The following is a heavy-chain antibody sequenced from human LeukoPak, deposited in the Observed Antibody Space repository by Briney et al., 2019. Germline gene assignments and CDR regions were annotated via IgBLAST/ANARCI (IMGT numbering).Heavy chain of an antibody. CDR2: IYYSGNT. V-gene: IGHV4-59*01. Sequence: SETLSLTCTVSGDSISNYYWSWIRQPPGRGLEWIGYIYYSGNTDYNPSLKSRVTISIDTSKNQFSLRLNSVTAADTAVYYCARYRNEALFAFDIWGQGTMVTVSS. J-gene: IGHJ3*02. CDR1: GDSISNYY. D-gene: IGHD1-14*01. CDR3: ARYRNEALFAFDI.